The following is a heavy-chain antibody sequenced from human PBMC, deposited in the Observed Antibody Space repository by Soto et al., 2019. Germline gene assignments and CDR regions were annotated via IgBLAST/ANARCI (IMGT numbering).Heavy chain of an antibody. CDR1: GGTFSSYA. Sequence: ASVKVSCKASGGTFSSYAISWVRQAPGQGLEWMGGIIPIFGTANYAQKFQGRVTITADESTSTAYMELSSLRSEDTAVYYCARDGVRSSGSSWYETGYYYYGMDVWGQGTTVTVSS. J-gene: IGHJ6*02. D-gene: IGHD6-13*01. V-gene: IGHV1-69*13. CDR2: IIPIFGTA. CDR3: ARDGVRSSGSSWYETGYYYYGMDV.